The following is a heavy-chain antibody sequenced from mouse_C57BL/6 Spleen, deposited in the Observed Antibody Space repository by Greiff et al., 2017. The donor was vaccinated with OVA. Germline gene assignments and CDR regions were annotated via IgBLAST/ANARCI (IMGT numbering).Heavy chain of an antibody. Sequence: QVQLQQPGAELVKPGASVKLSCKASGYTFTSYWMHWVKQRPVQGLEWIGMIHPNSGSTNYNEKFKSKATLTVDKSSSTAYMQLSSLTSEDSAVYYCASQAYYGSRDYWGQGTTLTVSS. D-gene: IGHD1-1*01. CDR1: GYTFTSYW. V-gene: IGHV1-64*01. CDR3: ASQAYYGSRDY. J-gene: IGHJ2*01. CDR2: IHPNSGST.